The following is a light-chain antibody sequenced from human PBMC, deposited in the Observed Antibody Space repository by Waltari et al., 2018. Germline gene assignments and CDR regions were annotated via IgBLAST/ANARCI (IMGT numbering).Light chain of an antibody. V-gene: IGKV1-39*01. CDR1: QSIRTY. CDR3: QQCDSIPPT. CDR2: AAS. Sequence: DIQMTQSPSSLSASIGDRVTITCRASQSIRTYLNWYQQKPGKAPQLLIYAASSLQSGVPARFSVSGSGTDFTLTISSLQPEDFASYFCQQCDSIPPTFGQGTKIEIK. J-gene: IGKJ1*01.